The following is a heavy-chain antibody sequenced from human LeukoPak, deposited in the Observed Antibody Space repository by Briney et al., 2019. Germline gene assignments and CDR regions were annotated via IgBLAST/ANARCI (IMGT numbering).Heavy chain of an antibody. V-gene: IGHV1-18*01. CDR3: ARGVSSSWYLPHFDY. D-gene: IGHD6-13*01. J-gene: IGHJ4*02. CDR2: ISAYNGNT. CDR1: GYTFTNYG. Sequence: ASVKVSCKASGYTFTNYGISWVRQAPGQGLEWMGWISAYNGNTNYAQKLQGRVTMTTDTSTSTAYMELRSLRSDDTAVYYCARGVSSSWYLPHFDYWGQGTLVTVSS.